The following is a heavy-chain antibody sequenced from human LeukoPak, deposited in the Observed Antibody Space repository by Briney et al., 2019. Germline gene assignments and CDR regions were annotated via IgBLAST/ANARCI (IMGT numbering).Heavy chain of an antibody. CDR2: ISSSGSTI. V-gene: IGHV3-11*04. Sequence: GGSLRLSCAASGFTFSDYYMSWIRQAPGKGLEWVSYISSSGSTIYYADSVKGRFTISRDNAKNSLYLQMNSLRAEDTAVYYCAKGQSGSYYEDFFDYWGQGPLVTVSS. CDR3: AKGQSGSYYEDFFDY. J-gene: IGHJ4*02. D-gene: IGHD1-26*01. CDR1: GFTFSDYY.